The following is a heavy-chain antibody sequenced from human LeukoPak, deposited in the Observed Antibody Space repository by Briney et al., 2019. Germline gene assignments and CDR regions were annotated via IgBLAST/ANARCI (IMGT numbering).Heavy chain of an antibody. CDR3: ARDHSSGWYSDYFDY. CDR2: IWYDGSNK. V-gene: IGHV3-33*01. D-gene: IGHD6-19*01. J-gene: IGHJ4*02. CDR1: GFTFSSYG. Sequence: GGSLRLSCAASGFTFSSYGMHWVRQAPGKGLEWVAVIWYDGSNKYYADSVKGRFTISRDNSKNTLYLQMNSLSAEDTAVYYCARDHSSGWYSDYFDYWGQGTLVTVSS.